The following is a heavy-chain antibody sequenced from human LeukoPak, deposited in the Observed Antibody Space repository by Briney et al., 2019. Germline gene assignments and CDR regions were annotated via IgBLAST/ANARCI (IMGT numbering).Heavy chain of an antibody. J-gene: IGHJ6*02. D-gene: IGHD3-16*01. CDR2: VYPGDSDT. CDR3: ARKGGGYYYYYAMDV. CDR1: GYHFPSYW. Sequence: GESLKISRSGSGYHFPSYWIGWVRQMPGKGLEWMGIVYPGDSDTRYSPSFQGQVTLSADNSISTAYLQWSRLKASDTAMYYCARKGGGYYYYYAMDVWGQGTTVTVSS. V-gene: IGHV5-51*01.